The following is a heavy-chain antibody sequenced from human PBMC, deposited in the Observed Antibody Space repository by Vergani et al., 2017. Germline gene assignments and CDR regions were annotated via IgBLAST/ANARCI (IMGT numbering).Heavy chain of an antibody. CDR2: IYYSGST. D-gene: IGHD2-2*01. V-gene: IGHV4-59*12. CDR1: GGSISSYY. J-gene: IGHJ6*03. CDR3: ARVALDCSSTSCYYYYYYMDV. Sequence: QLQLQESGPGLVKPSETLSLTCTVSGGSISSYYWSWIRQPPGKGLEWIGYIYYSGSTNYNPSLKSRVTMSVDTSKNQFSLKLSSVTAADTAVYYCARVALDCSSTSCYYYYYYMDVWGKGTTVTVSS.